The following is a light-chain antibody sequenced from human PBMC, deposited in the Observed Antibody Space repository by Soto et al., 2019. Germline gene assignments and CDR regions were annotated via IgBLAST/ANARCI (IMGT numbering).Light chain of an antibody. J-gene: IGKJ4*01. Sequence: DIVMTQSPAALSVSPGERATFSCRASQGVSRNLAWYQHKPGQAPRLLISGASTGATGIPARFSGSGSGTEFTLTISSLQSEDCAIYYCQQYHTWPITFGGGTKVDIK. CDR3: QQYHTWPIT. V-gene: IGKV3-15*01. CDR1: QGVSRN. CDR2: GAS.